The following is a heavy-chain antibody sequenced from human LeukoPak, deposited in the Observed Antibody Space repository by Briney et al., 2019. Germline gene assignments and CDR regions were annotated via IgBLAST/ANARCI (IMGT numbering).Heavy chain of an antibody. Sequence: ASVKVSCKASGYTFTSYYMRWVRQAPGQGLEWMGIINPSGGSTSYAQKFQGRVTMTRDTSTSTVYMELSSLRSEDTAVYYCARASTVVTPLAYWGQGTLVTVSS. CDR3: ARASTVVTPLAY. CDR2: INPSGGST. J-gene: IGHJ4*02. CDR1: GYTFTSYY. D-gene: IGHD4-23*01. V-gene: IGHV1-46*01.